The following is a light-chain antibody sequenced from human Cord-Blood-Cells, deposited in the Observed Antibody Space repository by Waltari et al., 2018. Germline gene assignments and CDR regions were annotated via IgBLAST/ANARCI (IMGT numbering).Light chain of an antibody. J-gene: IGLJ3*02. Sequence: QPLLTQSPSASASLGASATLTCTLSSRHSSYAIAWPPQQPEKGPRYLMKLNSDGSHSKGDGIPDRFSGSSSGAERYLTISSLQSEDEADYYCQTWGTGIHWVFGGGTKLTVL. CDR2: LNSDGSH. V-gene: IGLV4-69*01. CDR1: SRHSSYA. CDR3: QTWGTGIHWV.